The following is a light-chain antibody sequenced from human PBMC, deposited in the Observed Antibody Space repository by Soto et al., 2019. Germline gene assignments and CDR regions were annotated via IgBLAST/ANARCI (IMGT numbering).Light chain of an antibody. CDR1: QSVSYY. V-gene: IGKV3-11*01. J-gene: IGKJ4*01. CDR2: DAS. CDR3: QQRSHWPSLT. Sequence: EIVLTQSPATLSLSPGERATLSCRASQSVSYYLAWYQQKPGQAPRLLIYDASNRATGIPARFSGSGSGTDFTLTITSLEPEDIAVYFCQQRSHWPSLTFGGGTKVEI.